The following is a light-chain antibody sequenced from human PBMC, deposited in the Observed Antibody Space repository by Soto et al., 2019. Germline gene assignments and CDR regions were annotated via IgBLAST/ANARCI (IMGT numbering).Light chain of an antibody. CDR1: QGISSY. CDR2: AAS. V-gene: IGKV1-8*01. Sequence: AIRMTQSPSSFSASPGDRVTITCRASQGISSYLAWYQQKPGKAPKLLIYAASTLQSGVPSRFSGSGSGTDFTPTSSCLQSEDFATYYCQQYYRYPITFGQGTRLEIK. J-gene: IGKJ5*01. CDR3: QQYYRYPIT.